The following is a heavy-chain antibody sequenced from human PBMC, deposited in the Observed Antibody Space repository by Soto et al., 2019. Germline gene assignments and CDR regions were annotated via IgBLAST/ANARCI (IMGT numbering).Heavy chain of an antibody. CDR2: IYYSGST. D-gene: IGHD3-22*01. V-gene: IGHV4-30-4*01. J-gene: IGHJ4*02. CDR3: ARDGGSYYYDSSGYFY. Sequence: QVQLQESGPGLVKPSQTLSLTCTVSGGSISSGDYYWSWIRQPPGKGLEWIGYIYYSGSTYYNPSLKSRVTISVDTSKNQFSLKLSSVTAADTAVYYCARDGGSYYYDSSGYFYWGQGTLVTVSS. CDR1: GGSISSGDYY.